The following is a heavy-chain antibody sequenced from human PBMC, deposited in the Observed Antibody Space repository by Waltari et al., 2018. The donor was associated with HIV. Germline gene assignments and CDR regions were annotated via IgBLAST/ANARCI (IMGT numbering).Heavy chain of an antibody. V-gene: IGHV3-7*01. D-gene: IGHD1-26*01. CDR3: ARIGTFPHNYAIDF. CDR2: IKDDGSEK. Sequence: EVQLMESGGGLVQSGGSLSVSCAASGFTFTNYWMSWVRQTPGKGLEWVAYIKDDGSEKYYMGSVKGRFTISRDNAKNSMFLQMNSLRAEDTAVYYCARIGTFPHNYAIDFWGQGTTVTVSS. CDR1: GFTFTNYW. J-gene: IGHJ6*02.